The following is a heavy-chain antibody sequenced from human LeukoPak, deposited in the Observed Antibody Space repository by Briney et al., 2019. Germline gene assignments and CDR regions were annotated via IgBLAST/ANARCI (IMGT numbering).Heavy chain of an antibody. D-gene: IGHD4/OR15-4a*01. CDR3: TRDSAKSFDD. CDR1: GLSFDIYE. Sequence: GGSLRLSCAASGLSFDIYEMNWVRQAPGKGLERVAVIYHEGSDKFYAGSVKGRFTFSIDNSKHTVFLEMNSLRGEDTAMYYCTRDSAKSFDDWGQGTLVTVSS. V-gene: IGHV3-33*08. J-gene: IGHJ4*02. CDR2: IYHEGSDK.